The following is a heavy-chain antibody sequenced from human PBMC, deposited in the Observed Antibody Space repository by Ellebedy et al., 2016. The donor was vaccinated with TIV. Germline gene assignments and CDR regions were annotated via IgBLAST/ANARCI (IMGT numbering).Heavy chain of an antibody. D-gene: IGHD2-15*01. Sequence: ASVKVSCKASGGTFSSYGISWLRQAPGQGLEWMGWISGYNGDTKYAQKVQGRVTMTTDTPTSTGYMELRSLRSDDTAVYYCARVIGLPDCDGGTCSPPPPLDYWGQGTLVTVSS. J-gene: IGHJ4*02. CDR1: GGTFSSYG. V-gene: IGHV1-18*01. CDR3: ARVIGLPDCDGGTCSPPPPLDY. CDR2: ISGYNGDT.